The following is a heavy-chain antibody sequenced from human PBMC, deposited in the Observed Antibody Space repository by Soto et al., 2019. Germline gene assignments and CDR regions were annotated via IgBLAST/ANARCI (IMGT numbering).Heavy chain of an antibody. Sequence: QVQLVQSGAEVKKPGSSVKVSCKASGGTFSSYTISWVRQAPGQGLEWMGRIIPILGIANYAQKFQGRVTITADKSTSTAYMELSSLRSEYTAVYYCARTTAAGTSDWFDPWGQGTLVTVSS. CDR1: GGTFSSYT. CDR3: ARTTAAGTSDWFDP. V-gene: IGHV1-69*02. J-gene: IGHJ5*02. CDR2: IIPILGIA. D-gene: IGHD6-13*01.